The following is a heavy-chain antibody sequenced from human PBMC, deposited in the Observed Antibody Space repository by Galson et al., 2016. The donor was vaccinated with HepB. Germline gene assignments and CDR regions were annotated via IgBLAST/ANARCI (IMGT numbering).Heavy chain of an antibody. CDR3: AREGTSFDY. CDR1: GFTFSSYA. CDR2: ISGSGHST. V-gene: IGHV3-23*01. Sequence: SLRLSCAVSGFTFSSYAMSWVRQAPGKGLEWVSVISGSGHSTYYADSVKGRFTISRDNSKNTLYLQMNSLRDEDTAVYYCAREGTSFDYWGQGTLVSVSS. D-gene: IGHD1-1*01. J-gene: IGHJ4*02.